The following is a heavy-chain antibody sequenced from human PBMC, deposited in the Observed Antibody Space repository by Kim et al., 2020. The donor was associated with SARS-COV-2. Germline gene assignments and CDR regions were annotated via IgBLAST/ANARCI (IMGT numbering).Heavy chain of an antibody. CDR1: GFTFSSYW. CDR3: ARDLTGTTHYYYGMDV. Sequence: GGSLRLSCAASGFTFSSYWMNWVRQAPGKGLEWVANIKQDGSEKYYVDSVNGRFTISRDNAKNSLFLQMNSLRAEDTAVYYCARDLTGTTHYYYGMDVWGQGTPVTVSS. J-gene: IGHJ6*02. D-gene: IGHD4-17*01. CDR2: IKQDGSEK. V-gene: IGHV3-7*03.